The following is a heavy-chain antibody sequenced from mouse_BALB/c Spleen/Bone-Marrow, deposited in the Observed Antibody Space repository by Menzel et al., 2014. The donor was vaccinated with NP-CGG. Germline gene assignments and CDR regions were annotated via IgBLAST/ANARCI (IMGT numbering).Heavy chain of an antibody. CDR3: VRGNYGNYVDYFDF. CDR1: GFTFSNYG. Sequence: KLVESGGGLVQPGGSLKLSCAASGFTFSNYGMSWVRQTPDKRLELVATINSDGGSTYYPDSVKGRFTIYRDTAKNTLYLQMSSLKSEETAMYYCVRGNYGNYVDYFDFWGQGTTLTVSS. V-gene: IGHV5-6-3*01. J-gene: IGHJ2*01. CDR2: INSDGGST. D-gene: IGHD2-1*01.